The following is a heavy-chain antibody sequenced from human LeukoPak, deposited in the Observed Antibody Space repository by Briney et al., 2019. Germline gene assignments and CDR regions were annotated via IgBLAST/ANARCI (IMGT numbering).Heavy chain of an antibody. CDR3: ARGYSGSYYPPDY. CDR2: MYPGDSDT. Sequence: GESLKISCKGSGYSFISYWIGWVRQMPGKGLEWMGLMYPGDSDTRYSPSFEGQVTFSADKSISTAYLEWSSLKASDTAMYYCARGYSGSYYPPDYWGQGTLVTVSS. V-gene: IGHV5-51*01. CDR1: GYSFISYW. D-gene: IGHD1-26*01. J-gene: IGHJ4*02.